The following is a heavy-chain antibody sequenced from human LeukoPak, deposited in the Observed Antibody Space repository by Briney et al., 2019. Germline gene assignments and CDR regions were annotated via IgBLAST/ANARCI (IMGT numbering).Heavy chain of an antibody. V-gene: IGHV3-23*01. J-gene: IGHJ4*02. CDR2: ISGSGGST. CDR1: GFTFGDYA. Sequence: GGSLRLSCTASGFTFGDYAMSWVRQAPGKGLEWVSAISGSGGSTYYADSVKGRFTISRDNSKNTLYLQMNSLRAEDTAVYYCANTPYYYDSSGYYYWGQGTLVTVSS. CDR3: ANTPYYYDSSGYYY. D-gene: IGHD3-22*01.